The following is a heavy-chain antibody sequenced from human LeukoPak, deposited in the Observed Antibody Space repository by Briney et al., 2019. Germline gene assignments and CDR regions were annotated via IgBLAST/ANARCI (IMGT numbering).Heavy chain of an antibody. CDR3: AKRGVVIRVILVGFHKEAYYFDS. D-gene: IGHD3-22*01. V-gene: IGHV3-23*01. J-gene: IGHJ4*02. Sequence: GGSLRLSCAVSGITLSNYGMSWVRQAPGKGREWVAGISDSGGRTTYADSVKGRFTMSRDNPKNTLYLQMNSLGAEDTAVYFCAKRGVVIRVILVGFHKEAYYFDSWGQGALVTVSS. CDR1: GITLSNYG. CDR2: ISDSGGRT.